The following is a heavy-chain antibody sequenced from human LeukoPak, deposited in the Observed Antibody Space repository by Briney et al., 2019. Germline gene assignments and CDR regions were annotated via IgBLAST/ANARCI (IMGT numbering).Heavy chain of an antibody. Sequence: GASVKVSCKASGYTFISYGMDWVRQAPGQALEWMGWINANTGNPTYAQGFTGRFVFSLDTSVSTAYLQISSLKAEDTAVYYFARAWAAATAFDIWGQGTMVTVSS. D-gene: IGHD2-15*01. CDR2: INANTGNP. CDR3: ARAWAAATAFDI. CDR1: GYTFISYG. V-gene: IGHV7-4-1*02. J-gene: IGHJ3*02.